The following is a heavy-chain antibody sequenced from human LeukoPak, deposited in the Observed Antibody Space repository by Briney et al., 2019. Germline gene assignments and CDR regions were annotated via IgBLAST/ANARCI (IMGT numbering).Heavy chain of an antibody. CDR2: IRYDGTNK. Sequence: WGSLRLSCAASGFTFTYYAIHWVRQAPGKGLEWVAFIRYDGTNKNYADSVKGRFTIARDNSKNTLYLQMNSLRVEDTAVYYCAKARTRGYSYGSFDYWGQGTLVTVSS. J-gene: IGHJ4*02. CDR3: AKARTRGYSYGSFDY. V-gene: IGHV3-30*02. CDR1: GFTFTYYA. D-gene: IGHD5-18*01.